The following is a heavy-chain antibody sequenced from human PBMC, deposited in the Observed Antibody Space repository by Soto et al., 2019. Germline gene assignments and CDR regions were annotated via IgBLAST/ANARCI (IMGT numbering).Heavy chain of an antibody. Sequence: GSLRLSCAASGFTFSSYGMHWVRQAPGKGLEWVAVISYDGSNKYYADSVKGRFTISRDNSKNTLYLQMNSLRAEDTAVYYCAKDWAPLVAVVPYFDYWGQGTLVTVSS. J-gene: IGHJ4*02. V-gene: IGHV3-30*18. CDR3: AKDWAPLVAVVPYFDY. CDR1: GFTFSSYG. CDR2: ISYDGSNK. D-gene: IGHD6-19*01.